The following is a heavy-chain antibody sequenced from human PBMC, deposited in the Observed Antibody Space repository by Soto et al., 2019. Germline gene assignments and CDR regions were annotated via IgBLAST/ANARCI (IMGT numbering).Heavy chain of an antibody. Sequence: SETLSLTCTVSSGSIGTYFWSWIRQPPGKGLEWIGYIYYSGTTNYNPSLKSRVTIFLDTSKNQFSLRLSSVTAADTAVYYCARGRGGTYDAFDIWGQGTLVTVSS. J-gene: IGHJ3*02. CDR3: ARGRGGTYDAFDI. D-gene: IGHD1-26*01. CDR2: IYYSGTT. CDR1: SGSIGTYF. V-gene: IGHV4-59*01.